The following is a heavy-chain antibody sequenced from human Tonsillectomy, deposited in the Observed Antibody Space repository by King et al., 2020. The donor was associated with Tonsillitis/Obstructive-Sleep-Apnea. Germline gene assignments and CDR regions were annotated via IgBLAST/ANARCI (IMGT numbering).Heavy chain of an antibody. V-gene: IGHV3-74*01. CDR3: ARDGGYSGDDYMDV. Sequence: EVQLVESGGGLVQSGGSLRLSCAASGFTFSSYWMNWVRQAPGKGLVWVSRINSDGTRTTYADSVKGRFTISRDNAKNTLYLQMNSLRAEDTAVYYCARDGGYSGDDYMDVWGKGTTVTVSS. D-gene: IGHD5-12*01. CDR1: GFTFSSYW. CDR2: INSDGTRT. J-gene: IGHJ6*03.